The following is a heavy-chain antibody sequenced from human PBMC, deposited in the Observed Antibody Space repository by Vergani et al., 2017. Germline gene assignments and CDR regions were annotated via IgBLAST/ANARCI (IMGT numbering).Heavy chain of an antibody. CDR1: GGSFSGYY. J-gene: IGHJ6*02. CDR2: INHSGST. CDR3: ARISLRLYLYGMDV. D-gene: IGHD4-23*01. V-gene: IGHV4-34*01. Sequence: QVQLQQWGAGLLKPSETLSLTCAVYGGSFSGYYWSWIRQPPGKGLEWIGEINHSGSTNYNPSLKSRVTISVDTSKNQFSLKLSSVTAADTAVYYCARISLRLYLYGMDVWGQGTTVTVSS.